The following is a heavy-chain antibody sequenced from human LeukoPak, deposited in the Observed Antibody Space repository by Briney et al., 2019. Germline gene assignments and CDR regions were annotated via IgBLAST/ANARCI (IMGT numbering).Heavy chain of an antibody. V-gene: IGHV1-69*06. D-gene: IGHD3-22*01. CDR3: ARDTITMIVVVITTLPYYYGMDV. CDR1: GGTFSTYG. J-gene: IGHJ6*02. CDR2: IIPIFGTA. Sequence: SVKVSCKASGGTFSTYGITWVRQAPGQGLEWMGRIIPIFGTANYAQKFQGRVTITADKLTSTAYMEVSSLRSEDTAVYYCARDTITMIVVVITTLPYYYGMDVWGQGTTVTVSS.